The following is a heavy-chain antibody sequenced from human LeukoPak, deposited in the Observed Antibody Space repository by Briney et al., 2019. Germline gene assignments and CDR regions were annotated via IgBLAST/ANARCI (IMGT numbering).Heavy chain of an antibody. CDR1: GFTFSSYA. V-gene: IGHV3-23*01. CDR3: AIRSGGSYNPFDY. J-gene: IGHJ4*02. D-gene: IGHD2-15*01. CDR2: ISGSGGST. Sequence: TGGSLRLSCAASGFTFSSYAMSWVRQAPGKGLEWVSAISGSGGSTYYADSVKGRFTISRDNSKNTLYLQMNSLRAEDTAVYYCAIRSGGSYNPFDYWGQGTLVTVSS.